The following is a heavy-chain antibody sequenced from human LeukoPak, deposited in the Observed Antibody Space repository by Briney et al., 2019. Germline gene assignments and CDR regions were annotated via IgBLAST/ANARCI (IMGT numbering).Heavy chain of an antibody. D-gene: IGHD3-10*01. CDR3: ASILSRSRWFGELSY. V-gene: IGHV3-23*01. J-gene: IGHJ4*02. CDR2: ISGSGGST. Sequence: GGTLRLSCAASGFTFSSYGMSWVRQAPGKGLEWVSAISGSGGSTYYADSVKGRFTISRDNSKSTLYLQMNSLRAEDTAVYYCASILSRSRWFGELSYWGQGTLVTVSS. CDR1: GFTFSSYG.